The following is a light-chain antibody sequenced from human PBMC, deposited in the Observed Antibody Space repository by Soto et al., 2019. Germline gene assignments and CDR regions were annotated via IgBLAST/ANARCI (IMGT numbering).Light chain of an antibody. CDR3: QQRSNWPIT. CDR2: DTS. J-gene: IGKJ5*01. V-gene: IGKV3-11*01. CDR1: QSVSSN. Sequence: IVMAQSPATLSVSPGERATLSCRASQSVSSNLAWYQQKRGQAPRLLIYDTSNRATGIPARFSGSGSGTDFTLTISSLEPEDFAVYYCQQRSNWPITFGQGTRLEIK.